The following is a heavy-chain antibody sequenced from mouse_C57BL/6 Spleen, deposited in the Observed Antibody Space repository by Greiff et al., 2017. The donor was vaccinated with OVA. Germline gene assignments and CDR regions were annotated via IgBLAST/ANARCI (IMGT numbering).Heavy chain of an antibody. J-gene: IGHJ4*01. Sequence: EVQLVESGGGLVQPGGSMKLSCAASGFTFSDAWMDWVRQSPEKGLEWVAEIRNKANNHATYYAESVKGRFTISRDDSKSSVYLQMNSLRAEDTGIYYCTSLRDYYAMDYWGQGTSVTVSS. CDR2: IRNKANNHAT. CDR3: TSLRDYYAMDY. V-gene: IGHV6-6*01. D-gene: IGHD3-3*01. CDR1: GFTFSDAW.